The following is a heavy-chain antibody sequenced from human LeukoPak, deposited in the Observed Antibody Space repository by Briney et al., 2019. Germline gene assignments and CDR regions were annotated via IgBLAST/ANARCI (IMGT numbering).Heavy chain of an antibody. J-gene: IGHJ6*03. D-gene: IGHD3-10*01. CDR1: GGSFSGYY. CDR2: INHSRST. Sequence: ETLSLTCAVYGGSFSGYYWSWIRQPPGKGLEWIGEINHSRSTKYNPSLKSRVTISVDTSKNQFSLKLSSVTAADTAVYYCARRLGRKFGERFYYYHYMDVWGKGTTVTISS. CDR3: ARRLGRKFGERFYYYHYMDV. V-gene: IGHV4-34*01.